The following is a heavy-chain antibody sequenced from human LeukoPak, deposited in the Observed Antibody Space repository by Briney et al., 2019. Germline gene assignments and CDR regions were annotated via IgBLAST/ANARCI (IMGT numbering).Heavy chain of an antibody. CDR1: GVSISSGDYY. CDR3: ARVPQSIAARYERDAFDI. Sequence: SQTLSLTCTVSGVSISSGDYYWSWLRQPPGKGLEWIGYIYYSGSTYCNPSLKSRVTISVDTSKNQFSLKLSSVTAADTAVYYCARVPQSIAARYERDAFDIWGQGTMVTVSS. J-gene: IGHJ3*02. CDR2: IYYSGST. V-gene: IGHV4-30-4*01. D-gene: IGHD6-6*01.